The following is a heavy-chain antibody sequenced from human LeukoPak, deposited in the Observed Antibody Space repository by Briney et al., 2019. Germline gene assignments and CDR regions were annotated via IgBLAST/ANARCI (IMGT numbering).Heavy chain of an antibody. CDR1: GGSFSGYY. CDR2: INHSGST. D-gene: IGHD5-12*01. CDR3: ASSGGYDDY. Sequence: PSETLSLTCAVYGGSFSGYYWSWIRQPPGKGLEWIGEINHSGSTNYNPSLKSRVTISVDTSKNQFSLKLSSVTAADTAVYHCASSGGYDDYWGQGTLVTVSS. V-gene: IGHV4-34*01. J-gene: IGHJ4*02.